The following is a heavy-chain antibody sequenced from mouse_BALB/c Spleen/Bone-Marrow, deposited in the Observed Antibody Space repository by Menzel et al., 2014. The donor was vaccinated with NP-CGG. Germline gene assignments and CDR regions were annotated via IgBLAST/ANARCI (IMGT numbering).Heavy chain of an antibody. CDR1: GYSFTSYY. Sequence: VQLQESGPELVKPGASVRISCKASGYSFTSYYIHWVKQRPGQGLEWIGWIYPGNVNTKYNEKFKGKATLTADKSSSTAYMQLSSVTSEDSAVYFCARGGIITENYAMDYWGQGTSVTVSS. V-gene: IGHV1S56*01. CDR2: IYPGNVNT. J-gene: IGHJ4*01. D-gene: IGHD1-1*01. CDR3: ARGGIITENYAMDY.